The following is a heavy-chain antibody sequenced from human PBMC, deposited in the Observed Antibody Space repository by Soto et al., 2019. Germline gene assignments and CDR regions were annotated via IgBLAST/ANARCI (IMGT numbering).Heavy chain of an antibody. V-gene: IGHV3-53*02. CDR1: GFTVSANY. J-gene: IGHJ4*02. CDR3: ARHRDAFSSTFDY. Sequence: EVQLVETGGGLIQPGGSLRLSCAVSGFTVSANYMSWVRQAPGKGLXXXSALYSGGSTYYADSVKGRFTISRDNSKNTLHLQMNSLRAEDTALYYCARHRDAFSSTFDYWGQGTLVTVSS. CDR2: LYSGGST. D-gene: IGHD3-3*02.